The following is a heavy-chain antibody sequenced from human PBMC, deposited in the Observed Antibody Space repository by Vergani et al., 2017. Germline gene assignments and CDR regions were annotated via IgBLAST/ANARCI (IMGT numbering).Heavy chain of an antibody. V-gene: IGHV3-48*01. J-gene: IGHJ6*02. D-gene: IGHD2-15*01. CDR2: ISSSSSTI. Sequence: EVQLVESGGGLVKPGGSLRLSCAASGFTFSSYSMNWVRQAPGKGLEWVSYISSSSSTIYYADSVKGRFTISRDNAKNSLYLQMNSLRAEDTAVYYCARVGGGCSGGSCYPFKYYGMDVWGQGTTVTVSS. CDR1: GFTFSSYS. CDR3: ARVGGGCSGGSCYPFKYYGMDV.